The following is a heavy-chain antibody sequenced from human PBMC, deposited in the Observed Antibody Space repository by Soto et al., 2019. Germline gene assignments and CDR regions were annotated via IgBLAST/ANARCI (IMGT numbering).Heavy chain of an antibody. V-gene: IGHV3-23*01. J-gene: IGHJ4*02. CDR2: ISGSGADT. Sequence: GGSIRLDFAASGDTFSNYAMSWLRQSVGKGLEWVSAISGSGADTYYTESVKGRFTISRDNFKNTLYLQMNSLRAEDTAVYYCAKDTGRGGGSVFDYWGQGNLVTGSS. CDR3: AKDTGRGGGSVFDY. CDR1: GDTFSNYA. D-gene: IGHD2-15*01.